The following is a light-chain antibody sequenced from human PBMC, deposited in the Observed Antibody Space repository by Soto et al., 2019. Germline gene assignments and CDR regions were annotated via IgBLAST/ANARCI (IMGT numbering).Light chain of an antibody. Sequence: EIVMTQSPPTLSVSPGERATLSCRASQSVSSYLIWYQQKPGQAPRLLIYDVSNRATGIPARFSGSGSGTDFSLTISSLEPEDFAVYYCQQRSHWPRTFGQGTKVDIK. CDR3: QQRSHWPRT. J-gene: IGKJ1*01. CDR2: DVS. V-gene: IGKV3-11*01. CDR1: QSVSSY.